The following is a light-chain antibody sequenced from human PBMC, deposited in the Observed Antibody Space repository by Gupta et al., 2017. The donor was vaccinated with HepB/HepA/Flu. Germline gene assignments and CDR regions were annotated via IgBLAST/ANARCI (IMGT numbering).Light chain of an antibody. V-gene: IGKV3-20*01. Sequence: DIVFTQSPGTLSLSPCERATLSCRASQSVANSFVAWYQQRAGQAHRLLIYGGSTRATDIPDRFSGSGSGTDFTLAINRLEPEDFAVYFCQHSGTGAFGQGTKVDIK. CDR3: QHSGTGA. CDR1: QSVANSF. CDR2: GGS. J-gene: IGKJ1*01.